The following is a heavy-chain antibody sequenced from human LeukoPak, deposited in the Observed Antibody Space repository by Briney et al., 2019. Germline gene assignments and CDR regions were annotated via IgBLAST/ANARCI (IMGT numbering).Heavy chain of an antibody. V-gene: IGHV3-33*06. D-gene: IGHD3-10*01. CDR2: IWYDGSNK. CDR1: GFTFSSYG. J-gene: IGHJ4*02. Sequence: GGSLRLSCAASGFTFSSYGMHWVRQAPGKGLEWVAVIWYDGSNKYYADSVKGRFTISRDNSKNTLYLQMNSLRAEDTAVYYCAKTALRGYFDYWGQGTLVTVSS. CDR3: AKTALRGYFDY.